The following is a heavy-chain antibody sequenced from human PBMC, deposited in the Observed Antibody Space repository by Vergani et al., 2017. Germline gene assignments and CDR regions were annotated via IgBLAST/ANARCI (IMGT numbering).Heavy chain of an antibody. D-gene: IGHD1-26*01. V-gene: IGHV3-33*08. CDR1: GFTFSRHW. Sequence: VQLVESGGGLVQPGGSLRLSCAASGFTFSRHWMHWVRQAPGKGLEWVAVIWYDGSNKYYADSVKGRFTISRDNSKNTLYLQMNSLRAEDTAVYYCARDGGRLATDFDYWGQGTLVTVSS. CDR2: IWYDGSNK. J-gene: IGHJ4*02. CDR3: ARDGGRLATDFDY.